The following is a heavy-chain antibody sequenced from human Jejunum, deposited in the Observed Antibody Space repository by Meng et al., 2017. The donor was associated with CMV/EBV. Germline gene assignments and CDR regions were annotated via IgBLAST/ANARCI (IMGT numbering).Heavy chain of an antibody. CDR1: GYTFTSYG. Sequence: QAQLVQSGGEVKKPWASVKVSCKESGYTFTSYGISWVRQAPGQGLEWMGWISGYNGNTNYAQKLQGRVTMTTDTSTSTAYMELRSLRSDDTAVYYCAREADGATFDYWGQGTLVTVSS. J-gene: IGHJ4*02. CDR2: ISGYNGNT. V-gene: IGHV1-18*01. D-gene: IGHD1-26*01. CDR3: AREADGATFDY.